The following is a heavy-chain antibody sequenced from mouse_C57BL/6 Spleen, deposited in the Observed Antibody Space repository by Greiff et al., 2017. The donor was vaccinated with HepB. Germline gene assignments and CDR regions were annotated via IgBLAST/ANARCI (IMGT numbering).Heavy chain of an antibody. CDR3: ARGDYDYEDY. CDR1: GYSITSGYY. Sequence: EVKLQESGPGLVKPSQSLSLTCSVTGYSITSGYYWNWIRQFPGNKLEWMGYISYDGSNNYNPSLKNRISITRDTSKNQFFLKLNSVTTEDTATYYCARGDYDYEDYWGQGTTLTVSS. V-gene: IGHV3-6*01. J-gene: IGHJ2*01. CDR2: ISYDGSN. D-gene: IGHD2-4*01.